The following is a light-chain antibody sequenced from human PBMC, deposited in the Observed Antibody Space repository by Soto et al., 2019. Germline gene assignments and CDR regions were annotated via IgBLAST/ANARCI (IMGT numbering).Light chain of an antibody. J-gene: IGKJ3*01. CDR1: QSIGGY. CDR3: QQSYSNPFT. Sequence: DIQMTQSPSSLSASVGDRVTVTCRSSQSIGGYLNWYQQKPGKAPKLLMHAASTLQSGVPSRFSGSGSGTDYPLNISSLQPEDFATYSCQQSYSNPFTFGPGTQVEIK. V-gene: IGKV1-39*01. CDR2: AAS.